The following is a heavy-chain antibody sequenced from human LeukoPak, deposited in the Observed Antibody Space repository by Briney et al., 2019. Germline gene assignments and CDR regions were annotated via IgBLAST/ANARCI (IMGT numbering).Heavy chain of an antibody. CDR2: ISGGSGST. CDR3: AKGPAADWGDY. CDR1: GFTFSSYS. V-gene: IGHV3-23*01. J-gene: IGHJ4*02. D-gene: IGHD6-13*01. Sequence: GGSLRLSCAASGFTFSSYSMNWVRQAPGKGLEWVSGISGGSGSTYYADSVKGRFTISRDNSKNTLYLQMNSLRADITAVYYCAKGPAADWGDYWGQGTLVTVSS.